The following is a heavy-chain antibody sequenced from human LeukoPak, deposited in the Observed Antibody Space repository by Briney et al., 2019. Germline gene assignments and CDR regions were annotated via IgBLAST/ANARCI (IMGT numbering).Heavy chain of an antibody. CDR3: ARDWERYYYYGMDV. CDR2: IIPILGIA. J-gene: IGHJ6*02. CDR1: GGTFSSYA. V-gene: IGHV1-69*04. D-gene: IGHD3-16*01. Sequence: SVKVSCKASGGTFSSYAISWVRQAPGQGLEWMGRIIPILGIANYAQKFQGRVTITADKSTSTAYMELSSLRSEDTAVYYCARDWERYYYYGMDVWGQGTTVTVSS.